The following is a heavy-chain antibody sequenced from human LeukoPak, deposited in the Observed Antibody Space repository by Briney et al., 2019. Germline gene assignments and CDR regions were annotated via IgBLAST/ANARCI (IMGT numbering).Heavy chain of an antibody. Sequence: PSETLSLTCAVSGGSFIGYYWSWLRQPPGKGLEWVGEINHSRATNYNPSLKSRVTISVVTSKNEFSLKLKSVTAADTAIYYCARGYFDYYGSGSYYNLIDYWGQGILVTVSS. CDR3: ARGYFDYYGSGSYYNLIDY. V-gene: IGHV4-34*01. D-gene: IGHD3-10*01. CDR2: INHSRAT. J-gene: IGHJ4*02. CDR1: GGSFIGYY.